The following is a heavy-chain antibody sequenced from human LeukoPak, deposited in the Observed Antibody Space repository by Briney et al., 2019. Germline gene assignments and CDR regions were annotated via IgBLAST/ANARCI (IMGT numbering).Heavy chain of an antibody. Sequence: ASVKVSCKVSGYTLTELSMHWVRQAPGKGLEWMGGFDPEDGETIYAQKFQGRVTMTRDTSTSTVYMELSSLRSEDTAVYYCARGSTSKAAATAKFDYWGQGTLVTVSS. CDR2: FDPEDGET. D-gene: IGHD6-25*01. CDR3: ARGSTSKAAATAKFDY. CDR1: GYTLTELS. J-gene: IGHJ4*02. V-gene: IGHV1-24*01.